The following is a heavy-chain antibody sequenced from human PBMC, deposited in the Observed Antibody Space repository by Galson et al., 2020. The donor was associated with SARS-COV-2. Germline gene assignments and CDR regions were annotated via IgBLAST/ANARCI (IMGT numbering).Heavy chain of an antibody. Sequence: GGSLRLSCAASGFTFSDHYMSWIRQPPGTGMEWVSYISSSTSNYTNHADSVKGRFTISRDNANKSLYLQMDSLRDEDTAVYFCARGGSAKKGFDIWGQGTMVTVSS. V-gene: IGHV3-11*06. CDR3: ARGGSAKKGFDI. D-gene: IGHD2-15*01. CDR1: GFTFSDHY. J-gene: IGHJ3*02. CDR2: ISSSTSNYT.